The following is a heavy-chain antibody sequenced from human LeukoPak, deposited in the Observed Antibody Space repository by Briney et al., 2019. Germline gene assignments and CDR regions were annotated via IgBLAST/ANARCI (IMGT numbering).Heavy chain of an antibody. CDR2: IVVGSGNT. D-gene: IGHD2-2*01. CDR3: AADYHASDAFDI. V-gene: IGHV1-58*01. CDR1: GFTFTSSA. J-gene: IGHJ3*02. Sequence: ASVKVSCKASGFTFTSSAVQWVRQARGQRLEWIGWIVVGSGNTNYAQKFQERVTITRDMSTSTAYMELGSLRSEDTAMYHSAADYHASDAFDIWGQGTIVTVSS.